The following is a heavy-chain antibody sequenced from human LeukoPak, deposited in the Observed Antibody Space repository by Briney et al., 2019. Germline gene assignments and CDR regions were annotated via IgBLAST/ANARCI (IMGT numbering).Heavy chain of an antibody. J-gene: IGHJ4*02. CDR1: EFTFSSYS. CDR3: ARAIQLWSKGLDY. Sequence: GGSLRLSCAASEFTFSSYSMNWVRQAPGKGLEWVSSISSSSSYIYYADSVKGRFTISRDNAKNSLYLQMNSLRAEDTAVYYCARAIQLWSKGLDYWGQGTLVTVSS. D-gene: IGHD5-18*01. CDR2: ISSSSSYI. V-gene: IGHV3-21*01.